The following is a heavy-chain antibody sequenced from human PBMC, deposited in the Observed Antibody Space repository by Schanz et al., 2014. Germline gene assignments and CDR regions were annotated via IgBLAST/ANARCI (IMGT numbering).Heavy chain of an antibody. CDR3: ARPALWFGDNCFDP. CDR1: GFTFSSYW. CDR2: VSRSTPDI. J-gene: IGHJ5*02. Sequence: EVQLVQSGGGLVQPGGSLRLSCAASGFTFSSYWMHWVRQVPGKGLEWVSYVSRSTPDIYYADSVKGRFTMSRDNAKNTLYLQMNSLRAEDTAVYYCARPALWFGDNCFDPWGQGTLVTVSS. V-gene: IGHV3-48*01. D-gene: IGHD3-10*01.